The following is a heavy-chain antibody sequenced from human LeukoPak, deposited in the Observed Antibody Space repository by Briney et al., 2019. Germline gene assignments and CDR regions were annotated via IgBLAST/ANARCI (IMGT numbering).Heavy chain of an antibody. Sequence: GGSLRLSCAASGFTFSSYAMHWVRQAPGKGLEWVAVISYDGSNKYYADSVKGRFTISRDNSKNTLYLQMNSLRAEDTAVYYCARDSHLYYMDVWGKGTTVTVSS. V-gene: IGHV3-30*04. CDR2: ISYDGSNK. CDR1: GFTFSSYA. J-gene: IGHJ6*03. CDR3: ARDSHLYYMDV.